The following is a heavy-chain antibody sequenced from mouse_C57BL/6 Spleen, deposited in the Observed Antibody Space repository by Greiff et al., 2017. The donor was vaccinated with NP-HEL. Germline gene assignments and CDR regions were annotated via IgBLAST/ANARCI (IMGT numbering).Heavy chain of an antibody. CDR2: IYPGSGST. Sequence: QVQLQQPGAELVKPGASVKMSCKASGYTFTSYWITWVKQRPGQGLEWIGDIYPGSGSTNYNEKFKGKATLTVNKSSSTAYMELRSLTSEDSAVYYCARGGNFDYWGQGTTLTVSS. V-gene: IGHV1-55*01. CDR3: ARGGNFDY. J-gene: IGHJ2*01. CDR1: GYTFTSYW.